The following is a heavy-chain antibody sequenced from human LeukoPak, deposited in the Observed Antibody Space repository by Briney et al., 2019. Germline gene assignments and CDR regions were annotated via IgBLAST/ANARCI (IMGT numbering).Heavy chain of an antibody. V-gene: IGHV3-23*01. Sequence: PGGSLTLSCAASGFTFSSYAMSWVRQAQGKGLEWVSAISSSGGSTYYTDSVKGRFTISRDNSKNTLYLQKNGEIGGDTGVYYCAKDLGRCFYFSDLDYLGRGTLVGVSS. CDR3: AKDLGRCFYFSDLDY. CDR2: ISSSGGST. CDR1: GFTFSSYA. J-gene: IGHJ4*02. D-gene: IGHD2/OR15-2a*01.